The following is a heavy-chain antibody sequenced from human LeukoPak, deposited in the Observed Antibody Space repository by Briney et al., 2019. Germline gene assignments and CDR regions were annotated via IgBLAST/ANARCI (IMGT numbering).Heavy chain of an antibody. D-gene: IGHD6-13*01. V-gene: IGHV3-53*01. CDR1: GFTVSSNY. CDR3: ARNPGYSSSSFDY. Sequence: PGGSLRLSCAASGFTVSSNYMSWVRQAPGKGLEWVSVIYSGGSTYYADSVKGRFTISRDNAKNSLYLQMNSLRAEDTAVYYCARNPGYSSSSFDYWGQGTLVTVSS. CDR2: IYSGGST. J-gene: IGHJ4*02.